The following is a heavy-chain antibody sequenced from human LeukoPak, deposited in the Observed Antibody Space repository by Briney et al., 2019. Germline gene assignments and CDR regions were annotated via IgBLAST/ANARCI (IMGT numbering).Heavy chain of an antibody. J-gene: IGHJ6*02. CDR2: MNPNSGNT. D-gene: IGHD3-10*01. Sequence: GASVKVSCKASGYTFTSYDINWVRQATGQGLEWMGWMNPNSGNTGYAQKFQGRVTMTRNTSISTAYMELSSLRSEDTAVYYCARGLRYYYGSGSPKPRYYYYGMDVWGQGTTVTASS. CDR3: ARGLRYYYGSGSPKPRYYYYGMDV. V-gene: IGHV1-8*01. CDR1: GYTFTSYD.